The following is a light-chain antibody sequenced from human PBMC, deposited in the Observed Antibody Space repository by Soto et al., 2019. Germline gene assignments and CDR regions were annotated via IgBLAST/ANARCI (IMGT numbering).Light chain of an antibody. CDR2: DVT. Sequence: QSALTQPASVSGSPGQSITISCTGTSSDVGGYNYVSWYQQHPGRAPKLMIYDVTSRPSGVSNRFSGSKSDNTASLTISGLQAEDEGHYYCSSYTTSSTLLFGGGTKLTVL. CDR3: SSYTTSSTLL. J-gene: IGLJ2*01. CDR1: SSDVGGYNY. V-gene: IGLV2-14*03.